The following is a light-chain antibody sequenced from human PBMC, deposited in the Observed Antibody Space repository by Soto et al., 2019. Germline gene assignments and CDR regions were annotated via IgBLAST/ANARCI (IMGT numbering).Light chain of an antibody. J-gene: IGKJ4*01. CDR1: QSISSW. CDR2: KAS. CDR3: QQYKSYSLT. Sequence: DIQMTQSPSTLSASVGDRVTITCRASQSISSWLAWYQQKPGKAPKLLIYKASSLETGVPSRFSGSGSGTEFTLTISSLQPDDFATYYCQQYKSYSLTFGGVTKVEIK. V-gene: IGKV1-5*03.